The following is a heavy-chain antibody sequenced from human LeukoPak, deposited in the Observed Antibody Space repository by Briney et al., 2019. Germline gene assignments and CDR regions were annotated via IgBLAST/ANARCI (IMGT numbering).Heavy chain of an antibody. D-gene: IGHD4-23*01. CDR2: MNPNSGNT. Sequence: ASVKVSCKASGYTFTSYDINWVRQATGQGLEWMGWMNPNSGNTGYAQKFQGRVTMTRDTSISTAYMELSRLRSDDTAVYYCARDLRWLDVGNFDYWRQGTLVTVSS. CDR1: GYTFTSYD. V-gene: IGHV1-8*01. CDR3: ARDLRWLDVGNFDY. J-gene: IGHJ4*02.